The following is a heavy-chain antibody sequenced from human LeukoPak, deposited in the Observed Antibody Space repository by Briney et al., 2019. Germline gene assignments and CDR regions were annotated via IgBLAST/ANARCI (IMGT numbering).Heavy chain of an antibody. D-gene: IGHD3-10*01. CDR2: ISSSSSYI. J-gene: IGHJ4*02. Sequence: PGGSLRLSCAASGFTFSSYSMNWVRQAPGKGLEWVSSISSSSSYIYYADSVKGRFTISRDNSKNTLYLQMNSLRAEDTAVYYCAKERGVWFGELTYYFDYWGQGTLVTVSS. CDR1: GFTFSSYS. CDR3: AKERGVWFGELTYYFDY. V-gene: IGHV3-21*01.